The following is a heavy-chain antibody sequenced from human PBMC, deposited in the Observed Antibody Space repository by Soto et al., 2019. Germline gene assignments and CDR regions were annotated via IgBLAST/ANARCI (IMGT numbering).Heavy chain of an antibody. Sequence: QVQLLQSGAEVKKPGASVKVSCKASGYTFTGYYIHWVRQAPGQGFEWMRWINPDSGATNYAQSFQGRVTMTRDTSITTAYMDLISLTSDDTAVYYCALASADEGRIPGGSWGQGTLVTVSS. CDR3: ALASADEGRIPGGS. V-gene: IGHV1-2*02. CDR1: GYTFTGYY. CDR2: INPDSGAT. D-gene: IGHD5-18*01. J-gene: IGHJ5*02.